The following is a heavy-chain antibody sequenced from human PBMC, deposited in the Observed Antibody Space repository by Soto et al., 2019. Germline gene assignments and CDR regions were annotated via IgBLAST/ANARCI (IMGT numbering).Heavy chain of an antibody. J-gene: IGHJ2*01. CDR3: VKNRGAGSLSNWSFAS. Sequence: GGSLRLSCAASGFTFSNYAMSWLRQTPGKGLEWISAMSNTVHTYHADSVKGRFTISRDNSRNTLYLQMNSLRADDTAVYYCVKNRGAGSLSNWSFASLGRGYLVTVSS. D-gene: IGHD1-26*01. V-gene: IGHV3-23*01. CDR2: MSNTVHT. CDR1: GFTFSNYA.